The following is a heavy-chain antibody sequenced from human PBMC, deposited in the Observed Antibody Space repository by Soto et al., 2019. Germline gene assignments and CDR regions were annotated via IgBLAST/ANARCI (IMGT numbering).Heavy chain of an antibody. J-gene: IGHJ6*02. Sequence: EVQLLESGGGLVQPGGSLRLSCVASGFTFSYYTMSWVRQAPGKGLEWVSGISNSGDTIYYADSVKGRFTISRDNFKXXXXXXXXXLXXXXXXXXXCADPVPAPTHYDYYDMDVWGQGTTVTVSS. CDR3: ADPVPAPTHYDYYDMDV. CDR2: ISNSGDTI. D-gene: IGHD2-2*01. CDR1: GFTFSYYT. V-gene: IGHV3-23*01.